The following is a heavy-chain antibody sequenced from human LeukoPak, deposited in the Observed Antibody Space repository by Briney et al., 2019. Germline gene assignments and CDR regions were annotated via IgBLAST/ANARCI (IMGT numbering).Heavy chain of an antibody. D-gene: IGHD6-19*01. CDR3: AKEGAVAGILDY. J-gene: IGHJ4*02. Sequence: GGSLRLSCAASGFTFSSYSMSWVRQAPGKGLEWVSVISGSGGSTYYADSVKGRFTISRDNSKNTLYLQMNSLRAEDTAVYYCAKEGAVAGILDYWGQGTLVTVSS. CDR2: ISGSGGST. CDR1: GFTFSSYS. V-gene: IGHV3-23*01.